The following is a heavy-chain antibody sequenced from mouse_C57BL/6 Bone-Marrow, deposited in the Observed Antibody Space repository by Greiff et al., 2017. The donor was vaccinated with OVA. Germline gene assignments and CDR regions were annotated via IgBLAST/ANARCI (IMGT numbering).Heavy chain of an antibody. CDR2: IWRGGST. J-gene: IGHJ4*01. CDR3: AKESYGSSLYAMDY. V-gene: IGHV2-5*01. D-gene: IGHD1-1*01. Sequence: VMLVESGPGLVQPSQSLSITCTVSGFSLTSYGVHWVRQSPGKGLEWLGVIWRGGSTDYNAAFMSRLSITKDNSKSQVFFKMNSLQADDTAIYYCAKESYGSSLYAMDYWGQGTSVTVSS. CDR1: GFSLTSYG.